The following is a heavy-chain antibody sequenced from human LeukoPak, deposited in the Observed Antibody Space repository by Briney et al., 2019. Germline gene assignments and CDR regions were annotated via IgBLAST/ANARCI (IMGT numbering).Heavy chain of an antibody. CDR3: ASGDWYSSGSDPDY. J-gene: IGHJ4*02. D-gene: IGHD6-19*01. V-gene: IGHV3-30*03. CDR1: GFTFSSYG. CDR2: ISYDGSNK. Sequence: PGGSLRLSCAASGFTFSSYGMHWVRQAPGKGLEWVAVISYDGSNKYYADSVKGRFTISRDNSKNTLYLQMNSLRAEDTAVYYCASGDWYSSGSDPDYWGQGTLVTVSS.